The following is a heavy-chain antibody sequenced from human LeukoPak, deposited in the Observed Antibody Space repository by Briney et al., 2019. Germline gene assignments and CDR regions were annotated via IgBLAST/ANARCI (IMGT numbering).Heavy chain of an antibody. CDR2: ISYDGSNK. CDR3: ASFNLGDCSSTSCPDY. D-gene: IGHD2-2*01. CDR1: GFTFSSYA. Sequence: GGSLRLSCAASGFTFSSYAMHWVRQAPGKGLEWVAVISYDGSNKYYADSVKGRFTISRDNSKNTLYLQMNSLRAEDTAVYYCASFNLGDCSSTSCPDYWGQGTLVTVSS. J-gene: IGHJ4*02. V-gene: IGHV3-30-3*01.